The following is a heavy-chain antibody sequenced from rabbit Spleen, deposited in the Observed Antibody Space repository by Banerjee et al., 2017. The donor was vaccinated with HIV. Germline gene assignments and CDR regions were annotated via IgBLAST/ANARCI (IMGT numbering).Heavy chain of an antibody. CDR1: GFSFSSSYV. CDR3: ARDTGGNVFNDRLNL. CDR2: IYTGSGST. Sequence: QSLQESGGGLFQPGGSLALTCKVSGFSFSSSYVMCWVRQAPGKGLEWIGCIYTGSGSTYYASWAKGRFTISKTSSTTVTLQMTSLTAADTATYFCARDTGGNVFNDRLNLWGPGTLVTVS. J-gene: IGHJ6*01. D-gene: IGHD7-1*01. V-gene: IGHV1S40*01.